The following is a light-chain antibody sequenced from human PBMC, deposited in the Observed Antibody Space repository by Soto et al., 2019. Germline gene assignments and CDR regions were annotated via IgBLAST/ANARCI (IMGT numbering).Light chain of an antibody. V-gene: IGLV2-14*03. J-gene: IGLJ2*01. CDR3: SSYTSGSTRVV. Sequence: QSVLTQPASVSGSPGQSITISCTGNGSDVGGYNYVSWYQQHPGKAPKVMIYDVSKRPSGISNRFSGSKSGNTASLTISGLQIEDEADYYCSSYTSGSTRVVFGGGTKVTVL. CDR2: DVS. CDR1: GSDVGGYNY.